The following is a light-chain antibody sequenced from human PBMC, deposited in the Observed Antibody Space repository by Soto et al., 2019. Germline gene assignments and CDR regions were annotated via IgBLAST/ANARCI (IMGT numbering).Light chain of an antibody. CDR3: EQSDSTPPWT. Sequence: DIQMTQSPSSLSASVGDRVTITCRASQSISKYLSWFQQKPGKAPKLLIYATSSLQSGVPSRFSGSGSGTDFTLTISSLQPEDFATYYCEQSDSTPPWTFGQGTKVEIK. V-gene: IGKV1-39*01. CDR1: QSISKY. CDR2: ATS. J-gene: IGKJ1*01.